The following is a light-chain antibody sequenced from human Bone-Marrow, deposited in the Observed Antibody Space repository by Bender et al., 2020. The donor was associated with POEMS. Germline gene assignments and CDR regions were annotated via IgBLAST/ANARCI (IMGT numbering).Light chain of an antibody. V-gene: IGLV3-10*01. CDR1: ALPKKY. CDR3: QSADSSGTVI. Sequence: SYELTQPPSVSVSPGQTARITCSGDALPKKYAYWYQQKSGQAPVLVIYEDSKRPSGIPERFSGSSSGTMATLTISGVQAEDEADYYCQSADSSGTVIFGGGTKLTVL. J-gene: IGLJ2*01. CDR2: EDS.